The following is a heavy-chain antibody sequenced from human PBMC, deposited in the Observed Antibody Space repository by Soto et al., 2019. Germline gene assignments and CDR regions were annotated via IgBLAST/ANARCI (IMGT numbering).Heavy chain of an antibody. V-gene: IGHV1-8*01. CDR3: ARGMAVAGYYYYYYMDV. CDR2: MNPNSGNT. D-gene: IGHD6-19*01. Sequence: ASVKVSCKASGYTFTSYDINWVRQATGQGPEWMGWMNPNSGNTGYAQKFQGRVTMTRNTSISTAYMELSSLRSEDTAVYYCARGMAVAGYYYYYYMDVWGKGTTVTVSS. CDR1: GYTFTSYD. J-gene: IGHJ6*03.